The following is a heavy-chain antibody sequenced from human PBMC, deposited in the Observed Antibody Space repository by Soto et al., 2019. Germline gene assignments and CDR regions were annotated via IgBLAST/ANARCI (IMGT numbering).Heavy chain of an antibody. D-gene: IGHD5-12*01. V-gene: IGHV3-9*01. J-gene: IGHJ4*02. Sequence: GGSLRLSCAASGFTFDDYAMHWVRQAPGKGLEWVSGISWNSGSIGYADSVKGRFTISRDNAKNSLYLQMNSLRAEDTALYYCAKDMEYSGYDYGGYFDYWGQGTLVTVSS. CDR2: ISWNSGSI. CDR3: AKDMEYSGYDYGGYFDY. CDR1: GFTFDDYA.